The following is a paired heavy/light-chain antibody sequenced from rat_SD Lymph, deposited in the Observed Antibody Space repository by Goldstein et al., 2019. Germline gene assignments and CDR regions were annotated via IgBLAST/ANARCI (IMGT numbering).Heavy chain of an antibody. Sequence: EVQLVESGGGLVQPGASLKLSCIASGFTFRGFAMNWVRQTHGKALEWIAIINYDGSYTNYAPSLKNRFTISRDNAKSTLYLQMNNVRSEDTATYYCTRNDNSNWFAYWGQGTLVTVSS. CDR2: INYDGSYT. D-gene: IGHD4-3*01. V-gene: IGHV11-11*01. J-gene: IGHJ3*01. CDR1: GFTFRGFA. CDR3: TRNDNSNWFAY.
Light chain of an antibody. CDR2: WAS. V-gene: IGKV8S4*01. CDR3: EQYYDTPLT. J-gene: IGKJ5*01. CDR1: QSLLYSENKKNY. Sequence: DIVMTQTPSSQAVSAGEKVTMSCKSSQSLLYSENKKNYLAWYQQKPGQSPKLLISWASTRESGVPDRFIGSGSGTDFTLTISSVQAEDLAVYYCEQYYDTPLTFGSGTKLEIK.